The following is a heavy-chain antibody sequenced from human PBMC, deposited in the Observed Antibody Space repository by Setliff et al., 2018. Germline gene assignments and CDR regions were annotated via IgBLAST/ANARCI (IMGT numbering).Heavy chain of an antibody. J-gene: IGHJ4*02. V-gene: IGHV4-34*01. CDR3: ARGPCSSTSCYAAY. CDR1: GGSFSGYY. Sequence: PSETLSLTCAVYGGSFSGYYWSWIRQPPGKGLEWIGEINHSGSTNYNPSLKIRVTISVDTSKNQFSLKVNSVTAADTAVYYCARGPCSSTSCYAAYWGQGTLVTVSS. CDR2: INHSGST. D-gene: IGHD2-2*01.